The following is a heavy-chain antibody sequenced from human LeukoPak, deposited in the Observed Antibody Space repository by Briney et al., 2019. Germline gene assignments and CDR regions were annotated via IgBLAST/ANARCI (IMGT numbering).Heavy chain of an antibody. J-gene: IGHJ4*02. D-gene: IGHD1-26*01. CDR2: FDPEDGET. Sequence: ASVKVSCKVSGYTLTELSMHWVRQAPGKGLEWMGGFDPEDGETIYAQKFQGRVTMTEDTSTDTAYMELRSLRSDDTAVYYCARAPGEIVGPPANYYFDYWGQGTLVTVSS. V-gene: IGHV1-24*01. CDR3: ARAPGEIVGPPANYYFDY. CDR1: GYTLTELS.